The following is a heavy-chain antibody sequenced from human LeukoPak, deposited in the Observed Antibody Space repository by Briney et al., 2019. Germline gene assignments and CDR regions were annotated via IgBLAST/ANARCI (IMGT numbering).Heavy chain of an antibody. V-gene: IGHV3-23*01. Sequence: GGSLRLSCAASGFTFSAYAMSWVHQAPGKGLEWVSAITGSGDDTYYADSVKGRFTISRDSSRNTLYLQMNSLRAEDTAVYYCAKYTPANYYGSGSPFDYWGQGALVTVSS. CDR2: ITGSGDDT. D-gene: IGHD3-10*01. J-gene: IGHJ4*02. CDR3: AKYTPANYYGSGSPFDY. CDR1: GFTFSAYA.